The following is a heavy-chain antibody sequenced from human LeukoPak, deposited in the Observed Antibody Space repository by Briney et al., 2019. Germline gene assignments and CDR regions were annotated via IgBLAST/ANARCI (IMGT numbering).Heavy chain of an antibody. CDR1: GGSFSGYY. J-gene: IGHJ4*02. Sequence: PSETLSLTCAVYGGSFSGYYWSWIRQPPGKGLEWIGEINHSGSTNYNPSLKSRVTISVDTSKNQFSLKLSSVTAADTAVYYCARGNSGSYYKFDYWGQGTLVTVSS. D-gene: IGHD3-10*01. V-gene: IGHV4-34*01. CDR2: INHSGST. CDR3: ARGNSGSYYKFDY.